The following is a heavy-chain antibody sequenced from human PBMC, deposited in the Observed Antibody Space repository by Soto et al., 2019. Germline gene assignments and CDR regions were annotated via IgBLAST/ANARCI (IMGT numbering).Heavy chain of an antibody. CDR2: IRSATVGGTT. V-gene: IGHV3-15*07. CDR3: SHGYYQYFNS. Sequence: GGSLRLSCAVSGVTLTSVWMNWIRQAPGKGPEWVGRIRSATVGGTTDYAAPVKGRFTISRHDSENTLYLQMNSLKSEDTAVYYCSHGYYQYFNSWGQGTLVTVSS. CDR1: GVTLTSVW. J-gene: IGHJ4*02. D-gene: IGHD5-18*01.